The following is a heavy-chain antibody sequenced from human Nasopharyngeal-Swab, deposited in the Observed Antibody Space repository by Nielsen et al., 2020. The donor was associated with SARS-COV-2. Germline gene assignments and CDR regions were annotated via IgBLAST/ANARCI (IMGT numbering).Heavy chain of an antibody. CDR2: INTNTGNP. D-gene: IGHD3-22*01. J-gene: IGHJ4*02. CDR3: ARISRMGYDSSGYYFDY. Sequence: ASVKVSCKAPGYTFTSYAMNWVRQAPGQGLEWMGWINTNTGNPTYAQGFTGRFVFSLDTSVSTAYLQISSLKAEDTAVYYCARISRMGYDSSGYYFDYWGQGTLVTVSS. V-gene: IGHV7-4-1*02. CDR1: GYTFTSYA.